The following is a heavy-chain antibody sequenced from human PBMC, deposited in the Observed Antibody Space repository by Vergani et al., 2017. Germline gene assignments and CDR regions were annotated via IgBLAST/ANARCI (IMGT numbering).Heavy chain of an antibody. CDR2: IYYSGST. J-gene: IGHJ3*02. CDR1: GGSISSSSYY. V-gene: IGHV4-39*07. CDR3: ARDGGYGANAFDI. D-gene: IGHD5-12*01. Sequence: QLQLQESGPGLVKPSETLSLTCTVSGGSISSSSYYLGWIRQPPGKGLEWIGIIYYSGSTYYTPSLKSRGTISVDTAKNQFSLKLSSVTAADTAVYYCARDGGYGANAFDIWGQGTMVTVSS.